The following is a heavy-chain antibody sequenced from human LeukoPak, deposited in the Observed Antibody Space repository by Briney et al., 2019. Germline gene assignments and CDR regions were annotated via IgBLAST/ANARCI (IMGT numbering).Heavy chain of an antibody. Sequence: SETLSLTCTVSGGSISSYYWSWIRQPPGKGLEWIGYIYYSGSTNYNPSLKSRVTISVDTSKNQFSLKLSSVTAADTAVYYCARVSKAVAAGGDWFDPWGQGTLVTVSS. CDR1: GGSISSYY. CDR3: ARVSKAVAAGGDWFDP. J-gene: IGHJ5*02. CDR2: IYYSGST. D-gene: IGHD6-13*01. V-gene: IGHV4-59*01.